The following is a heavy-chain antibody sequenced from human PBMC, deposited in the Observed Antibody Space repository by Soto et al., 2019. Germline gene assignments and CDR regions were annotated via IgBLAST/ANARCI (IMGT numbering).Heavy chain of an antibody. D-gene: IGHD5-12*01. CDR3: ATRPREEWLRTYYFDY. CDR1: GYTFTSYD. V-gene: IGHV1-8*01. Sequence: ASVKVSCKASGYTFTSYDINWVRQATGQGLEWMGWMNPNSGNTGYAQKFQGRVTMTRNTSISTAYMELSSLRSEDTAVYYCATRPREEWLRTYYFDYWGQGTLVTVSS. CDR2: MNPNSGNT. J-gene: IGHJ4*02.